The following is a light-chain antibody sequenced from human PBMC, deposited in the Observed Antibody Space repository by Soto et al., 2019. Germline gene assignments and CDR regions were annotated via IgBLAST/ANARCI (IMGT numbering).Light chain of an antibody. V-gene: IGKV3D-15*01. Sequence: EIVITQSPATLSLSPGERATLSCRASQTIDNTLAWYQRKPGQAPRLLIYGAFNRATGIPARFSGSGSGTEFTLTINSLQAEDCAVYYCQQYYNWPRTFGQGTRLEIK. CDR2: GAF. CDR1: QTIDNT. CDR3: QQYYNWPRT. J-gene: IGKJ5*01.